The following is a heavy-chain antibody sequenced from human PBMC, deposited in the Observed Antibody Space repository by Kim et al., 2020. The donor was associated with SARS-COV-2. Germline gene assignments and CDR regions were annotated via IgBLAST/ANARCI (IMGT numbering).Heavy chain of an antibody. CDR3: AKAPVASSWMGEY. J-gene: IGHJ4*02. CDR1: GFTFSNYA. CDR2: IHYDDFT. D-gene: IGHD3-16*01. V-gene: IGHV3-23*03. Sequence: GGSLRLSCAASGFTFSNYAMSWVRQAPGKGLEWVSVIHYDDFTKYGASVKGRFTISRDNFKNTVYLQMNSLRVEDTAVYYCAKAPVASSWMGEYWGQGVLVTVSS.